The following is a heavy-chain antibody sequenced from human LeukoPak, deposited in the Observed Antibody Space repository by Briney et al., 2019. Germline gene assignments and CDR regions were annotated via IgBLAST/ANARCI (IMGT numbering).Heavy chain of an antibody. CDR3: ARETGGAPGDY. J-gene: IGHJ4*02. V-gene: IGHV3-30*19. CDR1: GFPFSDYG. Sequence: GGSLRLSCAASGFPFSDYGMHWVRQAPGKGLEWVAVISYDGSNKYYADSVKGRFTISRDNSKNTLYLQMNSLRAEDTAVYYCARETGGAPGDYWGQGTLVTVSS. CDR2: ISYDGSNK. D-gene: IGHD2-21*01.